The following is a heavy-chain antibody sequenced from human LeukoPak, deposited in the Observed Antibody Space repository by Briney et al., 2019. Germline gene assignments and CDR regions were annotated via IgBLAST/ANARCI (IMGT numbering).Heavy chain of an antibody. D-gene: IGHD3-22*01. CDR2: IYHSGST. CDR1: GGSISSSSYY. V-gene: IGHV4-39*07. Sequence: PSETLSLTCTVSGGSISSSSYYWGWIRQPPGKGLEWIGSIYHSGSTYYNPSLKSRVTISVDTSKNQFSLKLSSVTAADTAVYYCARAKFHSSGPMYYYYYYMDVWGKGTTVTISS. CDR3: ARAKFHSSGPMYYYYYYMDV. J-gene: IGHJ6*03.